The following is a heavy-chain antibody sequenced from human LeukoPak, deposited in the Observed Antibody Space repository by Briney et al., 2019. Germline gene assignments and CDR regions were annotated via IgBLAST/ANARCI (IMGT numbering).Heavy chain of an antibody. Sequence: SETLSLTCTVSGGSISSYYWSWIRQPPGKGLEWIEYIYHSGSTNYNPSLKSRVTISVDTSKNQFSLKLSSVTAADTAVYHCARHGPIDDYVWGSYRYPFDYWGQGTLVTVSS. D-gene: IGHD3-16*02. J-gene: IGHJ4*02. CDR3: ARHGPIDDYVWGSYRYPFDY. V-gene: IGHV4-59*08. CDR1: GGSISSYY. CDR2: IYHSGST.